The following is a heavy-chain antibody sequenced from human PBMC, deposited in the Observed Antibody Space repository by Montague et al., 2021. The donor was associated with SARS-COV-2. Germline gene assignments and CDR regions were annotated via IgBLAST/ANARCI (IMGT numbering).Heavy chain of an antibody. Sequence: TLSLTCSVSGDPISRAGYFWTWIRHHPAEGLEWIGYVSYTGSTYYNPSLKSRVSMSVDTSRNQVSLKMSSVTAADTAVYYCARDRYGHFDYWGQGTLVTVS. CDR2: VSYTGST. D-gene: IGHD5-18*01. V-gene: IGHV4-31*03. J-gene: IGHJ4*02. CDR1: GDPISRAGYF. CDR3: ARDRYGHFDY.